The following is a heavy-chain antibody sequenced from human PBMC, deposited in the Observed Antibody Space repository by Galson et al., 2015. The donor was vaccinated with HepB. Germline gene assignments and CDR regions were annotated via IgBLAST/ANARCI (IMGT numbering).Heavy chain of an antibody. CDR2: ISAYNGNT. J-gene: IGHJ6*03. CDR3: ARDRQIVVPALYYYYYYMDV. CDR1: GYTFTSYG. Sequence: QSGAEVKKPGESLKISCKASGYTFTSYGISWVRQAPGQGLEWMGWISAYNGNTNYAQKLQGRVTMTTDTSTSTAYMELRSLRSDDTAVYYCARDRQIVVPALYYYYYYMDVWGKGTTVTVSS. D-gene: IGHD2-2*01. V-gene: IGHV1-18*01.